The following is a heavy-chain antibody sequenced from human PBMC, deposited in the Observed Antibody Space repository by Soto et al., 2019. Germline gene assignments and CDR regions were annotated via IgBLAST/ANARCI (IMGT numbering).Heavy chain of an antibody. V-gene: IGHV1-69*13. CDR2: IIPIFGTA. CDR1: GGTFSSYA. J-gene: IGHJ4*01. CDR3: ARASSYYYDSSGYPVRYFDY. D-gene: IGHD3-22*01. Sequence: SVKVSCKASGGTFSSYAISWVRQAPGQGLEWMGGIIPIFGTANYAQKFQGRVTITADESTSTAYMELSSLRPEDTAVYYCARASSYYYDSSGYPVRYFDYWGQGTLVTVSS.